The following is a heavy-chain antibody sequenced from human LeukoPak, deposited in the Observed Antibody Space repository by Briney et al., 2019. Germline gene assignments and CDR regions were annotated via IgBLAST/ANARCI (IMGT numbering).Heavy chain of an antibody. D-gene: IGHD2-15*01. Sequence: ASVKVSCKASGGTFSSYGISWVRQAPGQGLEWMGWISAYNGNTNYAQKLQGRVTMTTDTSTSTAYMELRSLRSDDTAVYYCARARAVVVAATPADYWGQGTLVTVSS. V-gene: IGHV1-18*01. CDR2: ISAYNGNT. J-gene: IGHJ4*02. CDR1: GGTFSSYG. CDR3: ARARAVVVAATPADY.